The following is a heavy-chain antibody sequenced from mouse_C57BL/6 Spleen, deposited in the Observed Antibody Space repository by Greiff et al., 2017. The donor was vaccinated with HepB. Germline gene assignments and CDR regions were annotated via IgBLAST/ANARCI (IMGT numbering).Heavy chain of an antibody. CDR2: INPSTGGT. D-gene: IGHD1-1*01. J-gene: IGHJ2*01. CDR1: GYSFTGYY. Sequence: VQLQQSGPELVKPGASVKISCKASGYSFTGYYMNWVKQSPEKSLEWIGEINPSTGGTTYNQKFKAKATLTVDKSSSTAYMQLKSLTSEDSAVNYCARYELRSYYFDYWGQGTTLTVSS. CDR3: ARYELRSYYFDY. V-gene: IGHV1-42*01.